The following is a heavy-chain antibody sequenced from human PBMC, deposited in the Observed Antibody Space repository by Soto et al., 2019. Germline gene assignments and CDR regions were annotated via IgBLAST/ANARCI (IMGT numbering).Heavy chain of an antibody. CDR3: ARQFSGDYFDY. CDR2: IYYSGTT. J-gene: IGHJ4*02. Sequence: SETLSLTCTVSGDSITSNSYFWAWIRQPPGKGLEWIGSIYYSGTTYYNPSLKSRVTTSVDRSKNQFSLKLSSVTAADTAVYYCARQFSGDYFDYWGQGALVT. V-gene: IGHV4-39*01. CDR1: GDSITSNSYF.